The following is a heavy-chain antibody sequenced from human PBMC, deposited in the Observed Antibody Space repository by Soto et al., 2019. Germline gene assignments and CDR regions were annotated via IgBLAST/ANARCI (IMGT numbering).Heavy chain of an antibody. CDR1: GFMFRADW. Sequence: EVQLVESGGGLVQPGGSLRLSCAASGFMFRADWMSWVRQNPGKGLEWVATISGGASDKFYVDSVKGRFTISRDDSKNTLYLQMDSLRDEDTAVYYCVREDWHRFDSWGQGTLVTVSS. CDR3: VREDWHRFDS. V-gene: IGHV3-7*01. D-gene: IGHD2-21*01. CDR2: ISGGASDK. J-gene: IGHJ4*02.